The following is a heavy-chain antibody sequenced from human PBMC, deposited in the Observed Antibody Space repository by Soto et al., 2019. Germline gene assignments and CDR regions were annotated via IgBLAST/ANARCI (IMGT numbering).Heavy chain of an antibody. CDR1: GFAFSDYY. CDR2: ISSIGGTI. Sequence: GGSLRLSCAASGFAFSDYYMSWIRQAPGKGLERVSYISSIGGTIYYADSVKGRFTISRDNAKNSLYLQMNSLRAEDTVVYFCARELRFLEWSPSYYFDYWGQGTLVTVSS. CDR3: ARELRFLEWSPSYYFDY. V-gene: IGHV3-11*04. D-gene: IGHD3-3*01. J-gene: IGHJ4*02.